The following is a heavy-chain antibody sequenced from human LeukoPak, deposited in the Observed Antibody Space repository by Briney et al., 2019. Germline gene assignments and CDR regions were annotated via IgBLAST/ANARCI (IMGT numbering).Heavy chain of an antibody. Sequence: SETLSLTCTVSSASISRYYWSWIRQPPGKGLEWIGSISYSGSTNYTPSLKSRVTISLDTSKNQFSLKLSSVTAADTAVYYCARLRLFPDYFDYWGQGTLVTVSS. D-gene: IGHD3-22*01. V-gene: IGHV4-59*01. CDR2: ISYSGST. J-gene: IGHJ4*02. CDR1: SASISRYY. CDR3: ARLRLFPDYFDY.